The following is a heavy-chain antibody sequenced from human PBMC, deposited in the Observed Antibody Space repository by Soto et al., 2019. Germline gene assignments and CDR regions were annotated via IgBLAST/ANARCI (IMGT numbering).Heavy chain of an antibody. CDR3: AKGGPYDFWSGYSWFDP. CDR2: ISGSGGST. Sequence: GWSLRLSCSASVFTFSSYAMSWVRQAPGKGLEWVSAISGSGGSTYYADSVKGRFTISRDNSKNTLYLQMNSLRAEDTAVYYCAKGGPYDFWSGYSWFDPWGQGTLVTVSS. V-gene: IGHV3-23*01. CDR1: VFTFSSYA. D-gene: IGHD3-3*01. J-gene: IGHJ5*02.